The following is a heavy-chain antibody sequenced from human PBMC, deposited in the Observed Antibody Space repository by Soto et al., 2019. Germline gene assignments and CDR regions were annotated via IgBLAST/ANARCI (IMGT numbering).Heavy chain of an antibody. V-gene: IGHV4-61*01. CDR2: IHYSGNT. D-gene: IGHD1-26*01. CDR3: ARYSGTYYVY. J-gene: IGHJ4*02. CDR1: GDSVSSGSHY. Sequence: QVQLQESGPGLVKPSETLSLICTVSGDSVSSGSHYWSWVRQPPGKGLEWIGFIHYSGNTNYNPTLKRRVTIPLDTSNNPLSLKLSSVTAADTAVYYCARYSGTYYVYWGQGTLVTVSS.